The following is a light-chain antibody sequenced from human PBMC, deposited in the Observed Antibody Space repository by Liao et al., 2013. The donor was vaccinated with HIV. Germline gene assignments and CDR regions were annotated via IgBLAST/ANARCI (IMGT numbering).Light chain of an antibody. CDR2: QST. CDR3: QVWDSSSDHPYVV. V-gene: IGLV3-1*01. J-gene: IGLJ2*01. CDR1: RLGDKF. Sequence: SYELTQPPSVSVSPGQTATITCSGNRLGDKFACWYQQKPGQSPVLVIYQSTKRPSGIPERFSASNSGNTATLTISRVEAGDEADYYCQVWDSSSDHPYVVFGGGTKLTVL.